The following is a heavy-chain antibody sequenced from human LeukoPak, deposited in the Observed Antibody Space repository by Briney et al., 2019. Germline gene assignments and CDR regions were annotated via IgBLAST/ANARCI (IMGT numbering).Heavy chain of an antibody. V-gene: IGHV3-48*01. Sequence: GGSLRLSCAASGFTFSSYSMNWVRQAPGKGLEWVSYISSSGSTIYYADSVKGRFTISRDNAKNSLYLQMNSLRAEDTAVYYCARTDYYDSSGYSYWGQGTLVTVSS. J-gene: IGHJ4*02. CDR2: ISSSGSTI. CDR1: GFTFSSYS. CDR3: ARTDYYDSSGYSY. D-gene: IGHD3-22*01.